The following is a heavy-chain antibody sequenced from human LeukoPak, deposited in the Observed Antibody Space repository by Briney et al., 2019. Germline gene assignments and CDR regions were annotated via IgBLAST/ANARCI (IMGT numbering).Heavy chain of an antibody. J-gene: IGHJ6*03. D-gene: IGHD1-1*01. Sequence: SETLSLTCTVSGGSISSCYWSWIRQPAGKGLEWIGRIYTSGSTNYNPSLKSRVTMSVDTSKNQFSLKLSSVTAADTAVYYCATRETGSYYYYMDVWGKGTTVTVSS. CDR2: IYTSGST. CDR1: GGSISSCY. V-gene: IGHV4-4*07. CDR3: ATRETGSYYYYMDV.